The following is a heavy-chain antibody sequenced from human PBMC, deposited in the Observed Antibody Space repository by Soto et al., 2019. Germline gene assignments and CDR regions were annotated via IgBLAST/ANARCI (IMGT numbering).Heavy chain of an antibody. J-gene: IGHJ4*02. D-gene: IGHD3-22*01. Sequence: GSLRLSCAASGFTFSSYAMSWVRQAPGKGLEWVSAISGSGGSTYYADSVKGRFTISRDNSKNTLYLQMNSLRAEDTAVYYCAKLSSMIVVVITTFPDYWGQGTLVTVSS. CDR3: AKLSSMIVVVITTFPDY. CDR2: ISGSGGST. CDR1: GFTFSSYA. V-gene: IGHV3-23*01.